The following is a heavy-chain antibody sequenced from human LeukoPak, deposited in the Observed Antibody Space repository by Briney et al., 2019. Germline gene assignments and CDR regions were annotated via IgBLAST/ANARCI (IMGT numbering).Heavy chain of an antibody. D-gene: IGHD3-9*01. CDR3: AKVSNYDILTGYYYMAFDY. J-gene: IGHJ4*02. CDR1: GFTFSSYA. CDR2: ISGSGGST. V-gene: IGHV3-23*01. Sequence: GGSLRLSCAASGFTFSSYAMTWVRQAPGKGLEWVSAISGSGGSTYYADSVKGRFTISRDNSKNTLYLQTNSLRAEDTAVYYCAKVSNYDILTGYYYMAFDYWGQGTLVTVSS.